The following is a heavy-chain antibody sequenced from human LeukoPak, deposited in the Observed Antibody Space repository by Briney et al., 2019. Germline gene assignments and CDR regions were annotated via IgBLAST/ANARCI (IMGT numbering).Heavy chain of an antibody. CDR3: ARDRISRGHTDY. D-gene: IGHD2/OR15-2a*01. CDR1: GGSISSSSYY. Sequence: PSETLSLTCTVSGGSISSSSYYWGWIRQPPGKGLEWIGSIYYSGSTYYNPSLKSRVTISVDTSKNQFSLKLSSVTAAGTAVYYCARDRISRGHTDYWGQGTLVTVSS. V-gene: IGHV4-39*07. J-gene: IGHJ4*02. CDR2: IYYSGST.